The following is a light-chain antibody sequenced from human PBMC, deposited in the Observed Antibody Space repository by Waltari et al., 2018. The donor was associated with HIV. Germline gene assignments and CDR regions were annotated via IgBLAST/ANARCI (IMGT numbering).Light chain of an antibody. J-gene: IGLJ2*01. Sequence: QSALTPPPSASGSPGQSVTLSCTVTSSDVGGYNYVSWHPQHPGKAPTLMIYDVIKRPSGVPVRFSGSKSGNTASLTVSGLQPEDEADYYCSSHAGSKVVFGGGTRLTVL. CDR3: SSHAGSKVV. CDR1: SSDVGGYNY. CDR2: DVI. V-gene: IGLV2-8*01.